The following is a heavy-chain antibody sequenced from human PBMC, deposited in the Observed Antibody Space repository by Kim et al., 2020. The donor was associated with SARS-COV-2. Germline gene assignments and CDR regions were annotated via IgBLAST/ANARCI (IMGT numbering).Heavy chain of an antibody. D-gene: IGHD3-16*02. CDR2: ISYDGSNK. Sequence: GGSLRLSCAASGFTFSSYGMHWVRQAPGKGLEWVAVISYDGSNKYYADSVKGRFTISRDNSKNTLYLQMNSLRAEDTAVYYCAKVENLGGVIVTWRYYYGMDVWGQGTTVTVAS. CDR3: AKVENLGGVIVTWRYYYGMDV. V-gene: IGHV3-30*18. J-gene: IGHJ6*02. CDR1: GFTFSSYG.